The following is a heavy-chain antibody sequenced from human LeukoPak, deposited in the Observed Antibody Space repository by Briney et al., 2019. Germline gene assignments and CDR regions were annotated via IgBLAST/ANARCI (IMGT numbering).Heavy chain of an antibody. CDR1: GGTFSSYA. V-gene: IGHV1-69*13. D-gene: IGHD1-7*01. Sequence: SVKVSCKASGGTFSSYAISWVRQAPGQGLGWMGGIIPIFGTANYAQKFQGRVTITADESTSTAYMELSSLRSEDTAVYYCARVFGLARGPGITGTGYYFDYWGQGTLVTVSS. CDR3: ARVFGLARGPGITGTGYYFDY. J-gene: IGHJ4*02. CDR2: IIPIFGTA.